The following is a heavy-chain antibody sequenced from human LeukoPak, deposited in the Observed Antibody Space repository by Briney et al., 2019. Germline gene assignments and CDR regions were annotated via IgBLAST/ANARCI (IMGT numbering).Heavy chain of an antibody. V-gene: IGHV4-39*01. CDR3: ATWGTAKTGFDY. Sequence: PSETLSLTCTVSGGSLSNNNYYWAWIRQPPGKGLECIGSIYNSGSPYYNPSLKSRVTISVDTSKNQFSLRLSSVTAADTAVYYCATWGTAKTGFDYWGQGTLVTVSS. J-gene: IGHJ4*02. CDR2: IYNSGSP. D-gene: IGHD3-16*01. CDR1: GGSLSNNNYY.